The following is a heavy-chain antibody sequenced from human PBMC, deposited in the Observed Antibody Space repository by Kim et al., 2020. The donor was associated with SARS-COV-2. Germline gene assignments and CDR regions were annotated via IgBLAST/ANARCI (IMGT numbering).Heavy chain of an antibody. Sequence: AGSVKGRFTISRDNSKNTLHLQMNGLTAEDKAVYYCAKGPYHYGSGSYLDYWGQGTLLTVSS. CDR3: AKGPYHYGSGSYLDY. V-gene: IGHV3-23*01. D-gene: IGHD3-10*01. J-gene: IGHJ4*02.